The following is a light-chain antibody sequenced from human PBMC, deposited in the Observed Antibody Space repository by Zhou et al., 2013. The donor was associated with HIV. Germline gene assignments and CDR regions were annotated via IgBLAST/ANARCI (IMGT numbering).Light chain of an antibody. Sequence: IQMTQSPSTLSASVGDRVTITCRASQNISPWLAWYQQKPGKAPKLLIHEVSNLDSGVPSRFSGSGSGTEFTLTITSLQPDDFATYFCQHYSTYPLSFGGGTKVQIK. CDR2: EVS. J-gene: IGKJ4*01. CDR1: QNISPW. CDR3: QHYSTYPLS. V-gene: IGKV1-5*03.